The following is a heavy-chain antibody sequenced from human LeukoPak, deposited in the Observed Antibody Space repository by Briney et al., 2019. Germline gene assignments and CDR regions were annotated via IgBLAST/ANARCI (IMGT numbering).Heavy chain of an antibody. V-gene: IGHV3-74*01. CDR1: GFTFSSYW. CDR3: ARGGMITFGGVIVIQDYYYGMDV. J-gene: IGHJ6*04. D-gene: IGHD3-16*02. Sequence: GGSLRLSCAASGFTFSSYWMHWVRQAPGKGXXXXXXXXXXGSSTSYADSVKGRFTISRDNAKNTLYLQMNSLRAEDTAVYYCARGGMITFGGVIVIQDYYYGMDVWGKGTTVTVSS. CDR2: XXXXGSST.